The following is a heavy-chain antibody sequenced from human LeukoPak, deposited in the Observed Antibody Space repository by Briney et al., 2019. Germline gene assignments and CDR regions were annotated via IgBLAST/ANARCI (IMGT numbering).Heavy chain of an antibody. CDR1: GFNFNDAY. V-gene: IGHV3-15*01. J-gene: IGHJ4*02. CDR2: VKSIRDGGTT. D-gene: IGHD2-21*02. Sequence: PGGSLRLSCLGSGFNFNDAYMNWVRQAPGKGLEWVGRVKSIRDGGTTVDTAPVKGRFTVSRDDSKRTVYLQMNSLKTEDTAVYFCTARVVTTNEFWGQGTLVTVSS. CDR3: TARVVTTNEF.